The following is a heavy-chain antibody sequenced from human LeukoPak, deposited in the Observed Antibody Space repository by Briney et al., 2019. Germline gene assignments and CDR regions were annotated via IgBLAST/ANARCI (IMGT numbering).Heavy chain of an antibody. D-gene: IGHD3-22*01. CDR3: ARFYDSSGYYFDY. J-gene: IGHJ4*02. CDR1: GGSISSGGYS. CDR2: IYHSGST. Sequence: SQTLSLTCAVSGGSISSGGYSWRWIRQPPGKGLEWIGYIYHSGSTYYNPSLKSRVTISVDRSKNQFSLKLSSVTAADTAVYYCARFYDSSGYYFDYWGQGTLVTVSS. V-gene: IGHV4-30-2*01.